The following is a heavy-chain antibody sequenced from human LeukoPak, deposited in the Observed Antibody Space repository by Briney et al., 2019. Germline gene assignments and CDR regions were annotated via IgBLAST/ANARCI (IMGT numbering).Heavy chain of an antibody. CDR1: GGSISSSSYS. CDR2: IYYSGNT. J-gene: IGHJ4*02. CDR3: ARLILYTYGRDY. Sequence: SETLSLTCTVSGGSISSSSYSWGWLRQPPGMGLEWIGDIYYSGNTYYNPSLKSRVTISVDTSKNQFSLKVTSVTATDTAVYYCARLILYTYGRDYWGQGTLVTVSS. D-gene: IGHD5-18*01. V-gene: IGHV4-39*01.